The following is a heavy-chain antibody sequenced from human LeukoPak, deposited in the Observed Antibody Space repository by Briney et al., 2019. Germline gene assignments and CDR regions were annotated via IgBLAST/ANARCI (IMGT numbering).Heavy chain of an antibody. V-gene: IGHV3-7*01. Sequence: GTLSLTCAVSGGSISSSNWWSWVRQAPGKGLEWVANIKEDGSEIYYVDSVKGRFTISRDNTKNSVYLQMNSLRPEDTAVYYCTKQLGGSGSHWGQGTLVTVSS. J-gene: IGHJ4*02. CDR3: TKQLGGSGSH. CDR2: IKEDGSEI. D-gene: IGHD3-10*01. CDR1: GGSISSSNW.